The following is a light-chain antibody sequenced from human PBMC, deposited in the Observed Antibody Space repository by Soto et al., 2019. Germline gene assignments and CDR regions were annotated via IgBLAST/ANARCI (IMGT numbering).Light chain of an antibody. Sequence: DIQMTQSPSSLSAFVGDRVTITCRASQTITGYLNWYQQKPGKAPKLLIYAASSLQSGVPSRFSGRGSGTDFTLTISSLQPEDFATYYCQQSHGIPYTFGQGTKLEIK. J-gene: IGKJ2*01. V-gene: IGKV1-39*01. CDR1: QTITGY. CDR3: QQSHGIPYT. CDR2: AAS.